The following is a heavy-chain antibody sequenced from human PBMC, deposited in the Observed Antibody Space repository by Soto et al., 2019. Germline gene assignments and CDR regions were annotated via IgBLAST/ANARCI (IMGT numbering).Heavy chain of an antibody. V-gene: IGHV3-9*01. D-gene: IGHD2-21*01. Sequence: GGSLRLSCAASGFTFDDYAMHWVRQAPGKGLEWVSGISWNSGSIGYADSVKGRFTISRDNAKNSLYLQMNSLRAEDTALYYCAKSISRYYYYQAFWGKGTTDTVSS. CDR3: AKSISRYYYYQAF. CDR1: GFTFDDYA. CDR2: ISWNSGSI. J-gene: IGHJ6*03.